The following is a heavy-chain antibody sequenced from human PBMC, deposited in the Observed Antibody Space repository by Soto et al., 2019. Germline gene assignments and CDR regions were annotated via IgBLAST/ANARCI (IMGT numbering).Heavy chain of an antibody. CDR3: ARVVGGYYYGMDV. CDR2: IYPSGST. Sequence: QVQLQESGPGLVKPSGTLSLTCAVSGGSISSSNWWSWDRQPPGKGLEWIGEIYPSGSTNYNPSLKRRVPLTVDKSNNQFCLKLSSVTAEDTAVYYCARVVGGYYYGMDVWGQGTTVPVSS. V-gene: IGHV4-4*02. D-gene: IGHD2-2*01. CDR1: GGSISSSNW. J-gene: IGHJ6*02.